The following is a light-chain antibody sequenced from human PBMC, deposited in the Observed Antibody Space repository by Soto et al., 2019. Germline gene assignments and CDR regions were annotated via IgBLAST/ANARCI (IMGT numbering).Light chain of an antibody. Sequence: EIVITQSPATLSVSPGGRATLSCRASQSVSSHLAWYQQKPGQSPRLLIYDASNRATGIPARFSGSGSGTDFTLTISSLEPEDFAFYFCQQRSHWPTFGQGTKVDI. J-gene: IGKJ1*01. CDR3: QQRSHWPT. CDR1: QSVSSH. CDR2: DAS. V-gene: IGKV3-11*01.